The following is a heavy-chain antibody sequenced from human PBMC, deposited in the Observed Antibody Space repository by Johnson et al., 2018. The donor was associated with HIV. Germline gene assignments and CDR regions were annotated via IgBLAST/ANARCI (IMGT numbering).Heavy chain of an antibody. D-gene: IGHD6-19*01. CDR3: AKDRGSGWYWDAFDI. CDR2: ISYDGSNK. CDR1: GFTFSSYA. Sequence: QVQLVESGRGVVQPGRSLRLSCAASGFTFSSYAMHWVRQAPGKGLEWVAVISYDGSNKYYADSVKGRFTISRDNSKNTLYLQMNSLRAEDTAVYYFAKDRGSGWYWDAFDIWGQGTMVTVSS. V-gene: IGHV3-30-3*01. J-gene: IGHJ3*02.